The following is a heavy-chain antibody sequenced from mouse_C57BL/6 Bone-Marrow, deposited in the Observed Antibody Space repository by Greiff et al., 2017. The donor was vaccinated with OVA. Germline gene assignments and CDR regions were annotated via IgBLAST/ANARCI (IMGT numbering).Heavy chain of an antibody. D-gene: IGHD2-1*01. CDR1: GFTFRRYA. CDR3: ASPYGNYWYFDV. J-gene: IGHJ1*03. CDR2: LSDGGSYT. Sequence: EVQVVESGGGLVKPGGSLKLSCAASGFTFRRYAMSWVRQTPEKRLEWVATLSDGGSYTYYPDNVKGRFTISRDNAKNNLYLQMSHLKSEDTAMYYCASPYGNYWYFDVWGTGTTVTVSS. V-gene: IGHV5-4*01.